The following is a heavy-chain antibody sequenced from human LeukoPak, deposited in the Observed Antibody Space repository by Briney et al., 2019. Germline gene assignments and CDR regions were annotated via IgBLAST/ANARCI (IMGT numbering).Heavy chain of an antibody. V-gene: IGHV4-31*03. CDR3: ARSGTVTTGWMFAFAI. J-gene: IGHJ3*02. CDR2: SYYSGST. D-gene: IGHD4-17*01. CDR1: AGSISSGGYY. Sequence: SQTLSLTCTVSAGSISSGGYYWSWIRQQPGKGLEWIGYSYYSGSTYYNPSLKSRVTISVDTSKNQFSLKLSSVTAADTAVYYCARSGTVTTGWMFAFAIWGQGTMVTVSS.